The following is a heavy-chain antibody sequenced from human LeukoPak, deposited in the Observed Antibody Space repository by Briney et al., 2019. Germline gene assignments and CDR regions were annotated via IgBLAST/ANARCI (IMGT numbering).Heavy chain of an antibody. CDR2: INPNSGGT. CDR1: GYTFTGYY. J-gene: IGHJ6*03. D-gene: IGHD3-10*01. Sequence: ASVKVSCKASGYTFTGYYMHWVRQAPGQGLDWMGWINPNSGGTNYAQKFQGRVTMTRDTSISTAYMELSRVGSDDTAVYYCARDGGYGSGSYRVYYYYMDVWGKGTTVTVSS. CDR3: ARDGGYGSGSYRVYYYYMDV. V-gene: IGHV1-2*02.